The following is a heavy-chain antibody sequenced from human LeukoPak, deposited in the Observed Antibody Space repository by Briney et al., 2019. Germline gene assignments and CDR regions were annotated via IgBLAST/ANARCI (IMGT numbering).Heavy chain of an antibody. V-gene: IGHV3-30*01. J-gene: IGHJ5*02. D-gene: IGHD1-1*01. CDR1: GFTFSSYA. CDR2: ISYNVSNT. Sequence: GGSLSLSCAASGFTFSSYAMHCVRQAPGKGLEWVTVISYNVSNTYYADSVKGRFTISRDNSKNQLYLKMNSVRTEDTAVYYCARGDKQLVFNRNKGGFDPWGQGTLVTVSS. CDR3: ARGDKQLVFNRNKGGFDP.